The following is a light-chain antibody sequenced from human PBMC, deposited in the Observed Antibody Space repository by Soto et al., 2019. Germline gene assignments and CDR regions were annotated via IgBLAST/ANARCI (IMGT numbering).Light chain of an antibody. CDR1: TGAVTSSHY. Sequence: QTVVTQEPSLTVSPGGTVTLTCGFTTGAVTSSHYPYWFQQKPGQAPRTLIYDTNNKHSWTPARFSGSLLGGKAALTLSGAQPEDEADYYCLFSYSGARVFGGGTKLPS. V-gene: IGLV7-46*01. CDR2: DTN. CDR3: LFSYSGARV. J-gene: IGLJ2*01.